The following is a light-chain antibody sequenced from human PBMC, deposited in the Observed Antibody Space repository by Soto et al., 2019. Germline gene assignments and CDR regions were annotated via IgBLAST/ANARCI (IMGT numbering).Light chain of an antibody. CDR2: EVS. CDR3: SSYAGSNNVV. J-gene: IGLJ2*01. V-gene: IGLV2-8*01. CDR1: SSDVGGYNY. Sequence: QSALTQPPSASGSPGQSVTISCTGTSSDVGGYNYVSWYQQHPGKAPKLMIYEVSKRPSGVPGRFSGSKSGNTASLTVSGLQAEDEADYYCSSYAGSNNVVFGGGTQQTVL.